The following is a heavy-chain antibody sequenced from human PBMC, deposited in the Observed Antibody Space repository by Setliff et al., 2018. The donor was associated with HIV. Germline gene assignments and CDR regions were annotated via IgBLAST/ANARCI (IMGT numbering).Heavy chain of an antibody. CDR2: ISPATDKT. V-gene: IGHV1-18*01. CDR1: GYTFTSYG. Sequence: ASVKVSCKASGYTFTSYGISWVRQAPGQGLEWMGWISPATDKTNYAQNLQGRVTMTTDTSMSTAYMELRSLRFDDTAVYYCARDVEHMMDVWGQGTTVTVSS. J-gene: IGHJ6*02. CDR3: ARDVEHMMDV.